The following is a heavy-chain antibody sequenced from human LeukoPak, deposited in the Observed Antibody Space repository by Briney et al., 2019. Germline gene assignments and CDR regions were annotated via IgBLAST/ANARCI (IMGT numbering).Heavy chain of an antibody. V-gene: IGHV4-30-2*01. D-gene: IGHD1-1*01. Sequence: SETLSLTCAVSGGSISSGGYSWSWIRQPPGKGLEWIGYIYHSGSTYYNPSLKSRVTISVDRSKNQFSLKLGSVTAAATAVYYCARKVRSWFDPWGQGTLVTVSS. CDR3: ARKVRSWFDP. J-gene: IGHJ5*02. CDR1: GGSISSGGYS. CDR2: IYHSGST.